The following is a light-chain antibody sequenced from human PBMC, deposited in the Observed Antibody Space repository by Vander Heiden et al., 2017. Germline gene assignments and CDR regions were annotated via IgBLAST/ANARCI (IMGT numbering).Light chain of an antibody. CDR1: QSLLHSNGHNY. CDR3: RQGLQTPIT. Sequence: DIVMTQSPLSLSVAPGEPASVSCRSSQSLLHSNGHNYLSWYLQKPGQSPQLLIYLGSNRASGVPDRFSGSESGTDFTLKISRVEAEDVGVYYCRQGLQTPITFGGGTKLDIK. J-gene: IGKJ4*01. CDR2: LGS. V-gene: IGKV2-28*01.